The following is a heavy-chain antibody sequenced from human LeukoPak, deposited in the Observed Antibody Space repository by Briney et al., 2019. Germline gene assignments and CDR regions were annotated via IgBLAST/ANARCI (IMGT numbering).Heavy chain of an antibody. D-gene: IGHD6-6*01. CDR3: ARDIAARRFDY. Sequence: SQTLSLTCTVSGGSISSGSYYWSWIRQPAGKGLEWIGRIYTSGSTNYNPSLKSRVTISVDTSKNQFSLKLSSVTAADTAVYYSARDIAARRFDYWGQGTLVTVSS. CDR2: IYTSGST. CDR1: GGSISSGSYY. J-gene: IGHJ4*02. V-gene: IGHV4-61*02.